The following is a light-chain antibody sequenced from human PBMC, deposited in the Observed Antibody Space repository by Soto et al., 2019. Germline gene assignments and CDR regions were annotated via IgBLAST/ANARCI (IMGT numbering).Light chain of an antibody. Sequence: QPVLTQSPSASASLGASVKLTCTLSIGHSSYAIAWHQQQPEKGPRYLMKLNSDGSHSKGDGIPDRFSGSSSGAERFLTISSLQSEDEADYYCQTWGTGIQGVFGGGTKVTVL. V-gene: IGLV4-69*01. CDR1: IGHSSYA. CDR2: LNSDGSH. J-gene: IGLJ2*01. CDR3: QTWGTGIQGV.